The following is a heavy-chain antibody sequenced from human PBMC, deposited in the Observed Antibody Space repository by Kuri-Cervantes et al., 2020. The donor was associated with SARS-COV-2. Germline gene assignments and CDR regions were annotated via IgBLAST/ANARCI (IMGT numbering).Heavy chain of an antibody. CDR3: TTMVVAAPRGNY. Sequence: GESLKISYAASGFTFNTYWMSWVRQAPGKGLEWVSVVSGSGHVTSYADSVKGRFTISRDNSKNTLYLQMNSLRAGDAAVYYCTTMVVAAPRGNYWGQGNPVTVSS. CDR2: VSGSGHVT. CDR1: GFTFNTYW. J-gene: IGHJ4*02. V-gene: IGHV3-23*01. D-gene: IGHD2-15*01.